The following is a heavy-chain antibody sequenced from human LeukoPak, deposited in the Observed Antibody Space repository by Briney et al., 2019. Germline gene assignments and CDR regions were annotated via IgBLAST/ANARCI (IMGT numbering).Heavy chain of an antibody. V-gene: IGHV1-2*02. Sequence: ASVKVSCKASGYTFTSYYMHWVRQAPGQGLEWMGIINPSGGTNYAQKFQGRVTMTRDTSISTAYMELSRLRSDDTAVYYCARGRITMIVVADDAFDIWGQGTMVTVSS. CDR3: ARGRITMIVVADDAFDI. CDR1: GYTFTSYY. J-gene: IGHJ3*02. CDR2: INPSGGT. D-gene: IGHD3-22*01.